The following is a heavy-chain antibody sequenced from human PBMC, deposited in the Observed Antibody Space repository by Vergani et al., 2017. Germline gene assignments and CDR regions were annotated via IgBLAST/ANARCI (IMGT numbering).Heavy chain of an antibody. V-gene: IGHV4-59*01. CDR3: ARNYYDSSGFWGHFQH. J-gene: IGHJ1*01. D-gene: IGHD3-22*01. Sequence: QVQLQESGPGLVKPSETLSLTCTVSGGSISSYYWSWIRQPPGKGLEWIGYIYYSGSTNYNPSLKSRVTISVDTSKNQFSLKLSSVTAADTAVYYCARNYYDSSGFWGHFQHWGQGTLVTVSS. CDR2: IYYSGST. CDR1: GGSISSYY.